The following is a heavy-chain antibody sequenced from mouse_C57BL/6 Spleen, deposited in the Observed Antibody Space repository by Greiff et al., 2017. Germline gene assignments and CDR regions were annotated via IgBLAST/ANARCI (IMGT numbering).Heavy chain of an antibody. D-gene: IGHD2-14*01. CDR2: ISDGGSYT. V-gene: IGHV5-4*01. CDR3: ARGGYDYAMDY. J-gene: IGHJ4*01. CDR1: GFTFSSSA. Sequence: VQLKESGGGLVKPGGSLKLSCAASGFTFSSSAMSWVRQTPEKRLEWVATISDGGSYTYYPDNVKGRFTISRDNAKNNLYLQMSHLKSEDTAMYYCARGGYDYAMDYWGQGTSVTVSS.